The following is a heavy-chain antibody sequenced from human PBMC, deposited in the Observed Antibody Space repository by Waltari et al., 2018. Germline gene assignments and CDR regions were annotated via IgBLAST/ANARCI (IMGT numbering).Heavy chain of an antibody. D-gene: IGHD2-21*02. V-gene: IGHV3-30-3*01. Sequence: QEQMVESGGGVVQPGRPLSLSGSISGFIFSNYAMNWVRQAPGKGLEWLAVISYDGSSQYYADSVKGRFSVSRDSFKNTVYLHMNGLRTEDTAVYYCARAVTGEDAFDMWGQGTMVTVSS. J-gene: IGHJ3*02. CDR3: ARAVTGEDAFDM. CDR1: GFIFSNYA. CDR2: ISYDGSSQ.